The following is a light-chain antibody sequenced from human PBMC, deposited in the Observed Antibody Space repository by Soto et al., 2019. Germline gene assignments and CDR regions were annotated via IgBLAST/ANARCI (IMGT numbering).Light chain of an antibody. CDR2: AAS. Sequence: DIQLTQSPSFLSASVVDRVTITCLASQGISSYLAWYQQKPGIAPKLLIFAASTLHSGVPSRFSGSGSGTEFTLTISSLQPEDFAAYYCQQLNTYPVTFGQGTRLEIK. CDR3: QQLNTYPVT. CDR1: QGISSY. J-gene: IGKJ5*01. V-gene: IGKV1-9*01.